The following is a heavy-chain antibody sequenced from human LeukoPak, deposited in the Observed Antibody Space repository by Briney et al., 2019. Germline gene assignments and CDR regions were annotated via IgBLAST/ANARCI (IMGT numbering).Heavy chain of an antibody. CDR1: GFTFSSYS. J-gene: IGHJ4*02. CDR2: ISSSSSYI. D-gene: IGHD1-26*01. CDR3: VRGSSGFSGSYCFDY. Sequence: GGSLRLSCAASGFTFSSYSMNWVRQAPGKGLEWVSSISSSSSYIYYADSVKGRFTIYRDNAKNSLYLQLTSLTAEATAVNNFVRGSSGFSGSYCFDYWGQGTLVTVSA. V-gene: IGHV3-21*01.